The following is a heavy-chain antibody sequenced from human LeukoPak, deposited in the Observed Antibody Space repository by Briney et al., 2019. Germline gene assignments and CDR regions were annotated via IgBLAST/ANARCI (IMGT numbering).Heavy chain of an antibody. CDR2: IKSKTDGGTT. J-gene: IGHJ5*02. CDR3: TTEGNWFGDPDWFDP. CDR1: GFTFSNAW. V-gene: IGHV3-15*01. D-gene: IGHD3-10*01. Sequence: GGSLRLSCAAFGFTFSNAWMSWVRQAPGKGLEWVGRIKSKTDGGTTDYAAPVKGRFTISRDDSKNTLYLQMNSLKTEDTAVYYCTTEGNWFGDPDWFDPWGQGTLVTVSS.